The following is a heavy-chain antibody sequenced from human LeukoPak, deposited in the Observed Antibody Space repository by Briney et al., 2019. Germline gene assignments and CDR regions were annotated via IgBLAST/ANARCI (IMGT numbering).Heavy chain of an antibody. CDR1: SFTVTSNY. CDR3: ARSRVTSLPHDY. V-gene: IGHV3-66*01. Sequence: LTGGSLRLSCAVASFTVTSNYISWVRQAPGKGLEWVSVIYSGGGTYYADSVKGRFTISRDNSKNTVYLQMKCLNVEDKAGYYCARSRVTSLPHDYWGQGTLVTVSS. J-gene: IGHJ4*02. D-gene: IGHD3-16*01. CDR2: IYSGGGT.